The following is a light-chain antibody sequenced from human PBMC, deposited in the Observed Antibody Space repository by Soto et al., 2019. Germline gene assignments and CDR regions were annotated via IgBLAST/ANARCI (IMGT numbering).Light chain of an antibody. CDR3: QQYYNWPPMYT. CDR1: QTVSTN. Sequence: EMVMTQSPATLSVSPGARATLSCRASQTVSTNLAWYQHKPGQPPRLLFYGASTRATGIPARFSGSASGTEFTLTIGSLQSEDFAVYYCQQYYNWPPMYTFGQGTKLEMK. J-gene: IGKJ2*01. CDR2: GAS. V-gene: IGKV3-15*01.